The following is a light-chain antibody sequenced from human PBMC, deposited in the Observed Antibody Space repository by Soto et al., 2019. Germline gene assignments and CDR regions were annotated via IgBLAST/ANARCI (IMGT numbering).Light chain of an antibody. Sequence: EIVMTQSPATLPVSPGERATLSCSASQSVSSNLAWYQQKPGQAHRLLIYGASTRATGVPARFSGSGSGTEFSLPVSRLQSEELGVYYWEQYNNWRPWTFGQGTKVESK. V-gene: IGKV3-15*01. CDR3: EQYNNWRPWT. J-gene: IGKJ1*01. CDR2: GAS. CDR1: QSVSSN.